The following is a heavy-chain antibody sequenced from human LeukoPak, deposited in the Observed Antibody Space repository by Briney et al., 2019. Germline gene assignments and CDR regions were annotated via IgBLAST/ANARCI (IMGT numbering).Heavy chain of an antibody. D-gene: IGHD2-15*01. CDR3: ASDTTRYCTGGTCYSRSVGAFDI. V-gene: IGHV3-74*01. Sequence: GGSLRLSCAASGFTFSSYWMHWVRQAPGKGLVWVSRINSDGSSTYSADSVKGRFTISRDNAKNTLHLQMNSLRAEDTAVYYCASDTTRYCTGGTCYSRSVGAFDIWGQGTMVTVSS. CDR1: GFTFSSYW. J-gene: IGHJ3*02. CDR2: INSDGSST.